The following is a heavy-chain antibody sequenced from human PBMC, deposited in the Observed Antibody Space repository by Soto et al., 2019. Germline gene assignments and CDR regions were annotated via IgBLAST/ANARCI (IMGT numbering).Heavy chain of an antibody. CDR3: APTEVAGPNAVDI. Sequence: GGSLRLSCAASRFTFSSYGMHWVRQAPCKGLEWVAVISYDGSNKYYADSVKGRFTISRDYSKNTRYLQMNSLRAEDTAVYYCAPTEVAGPNAVDIRGQGTMVPVSS. D-gene: IGHD6-19*01. CDR2: ISYDGSNK. V-gene: IGHV3-30*03. CDR1: RFTFSSYG. J-gene: IGHJ3*02.